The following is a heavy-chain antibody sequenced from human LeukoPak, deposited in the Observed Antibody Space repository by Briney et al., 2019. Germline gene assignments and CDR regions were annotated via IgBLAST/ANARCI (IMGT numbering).Heavy chain of an antibody. D-gene: IGHD6-13*01. V-gene: IGHV3-48*02. J-gene: IGHJ4*02. CDR1: GFTFSSYS. Sequence: GGPLRLSCAASGFTFSSYSMNWVRQAPGKGLEWVSYISSSSTIYYADSVKGRFTISRDNAKNSLYLQMNSLRDEDTAVYYCARGGSSCFDYWGQGTLVTVSS. CDR3: ARGGSSCFDY. CDR2: ISSSSTI.